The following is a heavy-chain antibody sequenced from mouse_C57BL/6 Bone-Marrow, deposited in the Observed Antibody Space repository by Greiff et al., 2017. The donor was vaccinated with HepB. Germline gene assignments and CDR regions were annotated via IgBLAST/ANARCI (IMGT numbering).Heavy chain of an antibody. J-gene: IGHJ3*01. CDR1: GFSLTSYG. CDR2: IWGVGST. D-gene: IGHD2-5*01. Sequence: VMLVESGPGLVAPSQSLSITCTVSGFSLTSYGVDWVRQSPGKGLEWLGVIWGVGSTNYNSALKSRLSISKDNSKSQVFLKMNSLQTDDTAMYYCASSYSNYPFAYWGQGTLVTVSA. V-gene: IGHV2-6*01. CDR3: ASSYSNYPFAY.